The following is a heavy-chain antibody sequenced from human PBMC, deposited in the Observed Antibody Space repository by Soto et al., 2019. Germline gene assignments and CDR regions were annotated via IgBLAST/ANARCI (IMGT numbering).Heavy chain of an antibody. J-gene: IGHJ4*01. CDR2: IDYTGGTT. Sequence: GRSLRLSCAASGFTFSVLAMGWVRQAPGKGLEWVSVIDYTGGTTYYTDSVKGRFIISRDNSKKMLYLQMNGLRAEDTAVYYCVKDATRTDGWYYFVYSGHVALVTVSS. CDR1: GFTFSVLA. V-gene: IGHV3-23*01. D-gene: IGHD6-19*01. CDR3: VKDATRTDGWYYFVY.